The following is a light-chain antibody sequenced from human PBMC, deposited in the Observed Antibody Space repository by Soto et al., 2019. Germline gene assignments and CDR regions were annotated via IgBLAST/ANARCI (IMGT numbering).Light chain of an antibody. V-gene: IGKV1-9*01. CDR3: QQPNAYPLT. CDR2: GAS. CDR1: QGTSSY. J-gene: IGKJ5*01. Sequence: SQFTLSPSFLSASVGDRVTITCRASQGTSSYLAWFQQKPGRAPKLLIYGASTLQSGVPARFSGSGSGTDFTLTIINLQPEDFATYYCQQPNAYPLTFGQGTRLEIK.